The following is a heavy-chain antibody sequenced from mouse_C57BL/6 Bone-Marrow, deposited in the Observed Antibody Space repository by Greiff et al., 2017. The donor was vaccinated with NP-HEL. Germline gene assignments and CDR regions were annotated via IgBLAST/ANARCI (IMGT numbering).Heavy chain of an antibody. D-gene: IGHD1-1*01. CDR1: GYSFTDYN. CDR2: INPNYGTT. Sequence: VQLKESGPELVKPGASVKISCKASGYSFTDYNMNWVKQSNGKSLEWIGVINPNYGTTSYNQKFKGKATLTVDQSSSTAYIQLNSQTSEDSAVYYFARWVYGSSYAMDYWGQGTSVTVSS. J-gene: IGHJ4*01. V-gene: IGHV1-39*01. CDR3: ARWVYGSSYAMDY.